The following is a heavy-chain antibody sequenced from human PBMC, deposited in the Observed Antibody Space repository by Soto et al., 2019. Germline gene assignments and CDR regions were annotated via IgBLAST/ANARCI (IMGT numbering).Heavy chain of an antibody. CDR2: ISSSSSYI. CDR3: ARDIVTMIENAFDI. CDR1: GFTFSSYS. J-gene: IGHJ3*02. D-gene: IGHD3-22*01. Sequence: PGGSLRLSCAASGFTFSSYSMNWVRQAPGKGLEWVSSISSSSSYIYYADSVKGRFTISRDNAKNSLYLQMNSLRAEDTAVYYCARDIVTMIENAFDIWGQGTMVTVSS. V-gene: IGHV3-21*01.